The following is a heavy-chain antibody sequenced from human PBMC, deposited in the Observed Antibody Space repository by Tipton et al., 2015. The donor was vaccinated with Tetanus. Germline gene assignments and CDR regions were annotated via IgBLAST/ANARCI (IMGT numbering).Heavy chain of an antibody. Sequence: TLTLTCTVSGGSIRSGDYQWNWIRQPPGKGLEWLAYISDNGRTNSNYSLKSRITITRYPSKKQFSLRLTSETAADTAVYYCARANYEFPNKGPCDSWGQGTLVIVSS. V-gene: IGHV4-61*08. CDR3: ARANYEFPNKGPCDS. D-gene: IGHD3-3*01. CDR1: GGSIRSGDYQ. CDR2: ISDNGRT. J-gene: IGHJ4*02.